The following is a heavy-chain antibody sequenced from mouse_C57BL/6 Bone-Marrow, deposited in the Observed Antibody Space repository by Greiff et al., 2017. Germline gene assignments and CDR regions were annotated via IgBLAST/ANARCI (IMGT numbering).Heavy chain of an antibody. J-gene: IGHJ3*01. Sequence: QVQLQQSGAELVRPGASVTLSCKASGYTFTDYEMHWVKQTPVHGLEWIGAIDPETGGTAYNQKFKGKAILTADKSSSTAYMELRSLTSEDSAVDYCTRYVFAYWGQGTLVTVSA. CDR2: IDPETGGT. CDR3: TRYVFAY. V-gene: IGHV1-15*01. CDR1: GYTFTDYE.